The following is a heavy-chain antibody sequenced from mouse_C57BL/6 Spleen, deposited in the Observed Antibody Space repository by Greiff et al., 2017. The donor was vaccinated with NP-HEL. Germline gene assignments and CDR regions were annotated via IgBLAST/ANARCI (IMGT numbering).Heavy chain of an antibody. CDR1: GFNIKDYY. J-gene: IGHJ3*01. V-gene: IGHV14-1*01. CDR3: TTPDYDVLFAY. Sequence: EVKLMESGAELVRPGASVKLSCTASGFNIKDYYMHWVKQRPEQGLEWIGRIDPEDGDTEYAPKFQGKATMTADTSSNTAYLQLSSLTSEDTAVYYCTTPDYDVLFAYWGQGTLVTVSA. CDR2: IDPEDGDT. D-gene: IGHD2-4*01.